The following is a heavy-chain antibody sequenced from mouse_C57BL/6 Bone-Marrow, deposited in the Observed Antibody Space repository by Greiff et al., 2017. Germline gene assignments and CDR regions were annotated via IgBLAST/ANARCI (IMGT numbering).Heavy chain of an antibody. V-gene: IGHV5-9-1*02. J-gene: IGHJ4*01. D-gene: IGHD2-12*01. CDR2: ISSGGDYI. CDR3: TRGKFPRYDVGYAMDY. CDR1: GFTFSSYA. Sequence: DVKLVESGEGLVKPGGSLKLSCAASGFTFSSYAMSWVRQTPEKRLEWVAYISSGGDYIYYADTVKGRFPISRDNARNTLYLQMSSLKSEDTAMYYCTRGKFPRYDVGYAMDYWGQGTSVTVSS.